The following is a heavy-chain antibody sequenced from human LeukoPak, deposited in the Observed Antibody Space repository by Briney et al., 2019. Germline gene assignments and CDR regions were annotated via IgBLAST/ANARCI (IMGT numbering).Heavy chain of an antibody. CDR3: ARGAGYNYPYYFDY. CDR2: IYGGGNI. D-gene: IGHD5-24*01. CDR1: GFTLSSYA. V-gene: IGHV3-53*01. J-gene: IGHJ4*02. Sequence: PGGSLRLSCAASGFTLSSYAMTWVRQAPGKGLEWVSVIYGGGNIYYADSVKGRFTISRDNSKNTLYLQMNSLRAEDTAVYYCARGAGYNYPYYFDYWGQGTLVTVSS.